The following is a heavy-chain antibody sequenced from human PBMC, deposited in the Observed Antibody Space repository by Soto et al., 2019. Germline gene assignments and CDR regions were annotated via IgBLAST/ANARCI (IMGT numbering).Heavy chain of an antibody. V-gene: IGHV1-18*04. D-gene: IGHD5-18*01. CDR2: ISAYNGNT. CDR3: ARVRGYSYGTNYYYYYGMDV. Sequence: VKVSCKASGYTFTSYGISWVRQAPGQGLEWMGWISAYNGNTNYAQKLQGRVTMTTDTSTSTAYMELRSLRSDDTAVYYCARVRGYSYGTNYYYYYGMDVWGQGTTVTVSS. CDR1: GYTFTSYG. J-gene: IGHJ6*02.